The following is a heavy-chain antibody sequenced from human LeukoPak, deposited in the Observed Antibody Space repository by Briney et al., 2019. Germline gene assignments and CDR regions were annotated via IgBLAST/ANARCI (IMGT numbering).Heavy chain of an antibody. CDR3: ARDGDYYDSSGYPYYYGMDV. J-gene: IGHJ6*02. Sequence: SSETLSLTCTVSGGSVSSGSYYWSWIRQPPGKGLEWIGYIYYSGSTNYNPSLKSRVTISVDTSKNQFSLKLSSVTAADAAVYYCARDGDYYDSSGYPYYYGMDVWGQGTTVTVSS. V-gene: IGHV4-61*01. CDR1: GGSVSSGSYY. D-gene: IGHD3-22*01. CDR2: IYYSGST.